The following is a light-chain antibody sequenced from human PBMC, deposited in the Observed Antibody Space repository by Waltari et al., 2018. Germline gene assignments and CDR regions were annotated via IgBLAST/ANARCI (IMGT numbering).Light chain of an antibody. CDR3: QQYGSSPLS. CDR1: QSISSY. Sequence: DSVLTQSPGPLSLSPGERATLSCRASQSISSYLAWYQQKPGQAPRLLIYGGSSRATGIPDRFSGSGSGTDFTLTISRLEPEDFAVYYCQQYGSSPLSFGGGTKVEIK. CDR2: GGS. V-gene: IGKV3-20*01. J-gene: IGKJ4*01.